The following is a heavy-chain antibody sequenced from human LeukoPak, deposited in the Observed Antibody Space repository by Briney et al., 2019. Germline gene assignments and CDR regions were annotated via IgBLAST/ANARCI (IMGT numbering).Heavy chain of an antibody. CDR2: IYYSGST. Sequence: SETLSLTCTVSGGSISSGDYYWSWIRQPPGKGLEWIGYIYYSGSTYYNPSLKSRVTISVDTSKNQFSLKLSSETAADTAVYYCARVIEDYYGSGSYYYYYYMDVWGKGTTVTVSS. D-gene: IGHD3-10*01. CDR1: GGSISSGDYY. J-gene: IGHJ6*03. V-gene: IGHV4-30-4*08. CDR3: ARVIEDYYGSGSYYYYYYMDV.